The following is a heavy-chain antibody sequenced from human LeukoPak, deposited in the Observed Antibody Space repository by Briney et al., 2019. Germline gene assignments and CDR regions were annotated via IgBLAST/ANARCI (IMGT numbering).Heavy chain of an antibody. Sequence: GGSLRLSCSASGFTFSNYWMSWVRQAPGKGLEWVANIKQDESEKYYVDSVKGRFTISRDNAKSSLYLQMNSLRAEDTAVYYCVKSFISWFGEPPDYWGQGTLVTVSS. CDR3: VKSFISWFGEPPDY. J-gene: IGHJ4*02. CDR2: IKQDESEK. D-gene: IGHD3-10*01. V-gene: IGHV3-7*03. CDR1: GFTFSNYW.